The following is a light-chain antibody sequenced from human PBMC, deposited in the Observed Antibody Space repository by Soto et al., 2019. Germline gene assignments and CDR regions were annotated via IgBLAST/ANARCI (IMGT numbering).Light chain of an antibody. CDR3: QQYGSSQWT. Sequence: EIVLTQSPGTLSLSPGERATLSCRASQSVSSSYLAWYQQKPGQAPWHLIYGASSRAIGIPDRFSVSGSGTDFTLTISRLAREDFAVYYCQQYGSSQWTFGQGTKVEIK. J-gene: IGKJ1*01. V-gene: IGKV3-20*01. CDR1: QSVSSSY. CDR2: GAS.